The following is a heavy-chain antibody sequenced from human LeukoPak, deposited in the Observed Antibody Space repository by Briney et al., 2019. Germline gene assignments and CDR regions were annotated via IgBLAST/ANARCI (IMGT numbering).Heavy chain of an antibody. CDR1: GFALSDSY. Sequence: PGGSLRLSCAASGFALSDSYMSWIRQAQGKGLEWVSYITSGGIMYYADSVKGRFAISRDNTKNSLYLQMNSLTAEDTAVYYCARRTYYYDSSNYYYVSFFDYWGQGTLVTVSS. V-gene: IGHV3-11*04. J-gene: IGHJ4*02. D-gene: IGHD3-22*01. CDR2: ITSGGIM. CDR3: ARRTYYYDSSNYYYVSFFDY.